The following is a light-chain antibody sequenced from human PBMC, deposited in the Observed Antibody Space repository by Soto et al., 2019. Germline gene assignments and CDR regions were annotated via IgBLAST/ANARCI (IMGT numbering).Light chain of an antibody. V-gene: IGKV1-5*03. Sequence: DIRMTQSPSTLSASVGDRVAITCRASQTISSWLAWYQQKPGKAPKLLIYKASTLKSGVPSRFSGSGSGTEFTLTISSLRPDDFATYYCQHYNGYRWTFGQGTKVDIK. CDR1: QTISSW. CDR2: KAS. J-gene: IGKJ1*01. CDR3: QHYNGYRWT.